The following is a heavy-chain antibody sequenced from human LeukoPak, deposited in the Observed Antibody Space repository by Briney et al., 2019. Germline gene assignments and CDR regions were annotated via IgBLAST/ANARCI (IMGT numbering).Heavy chain of an antibody. J-gene: IGHJ4*02. Sequence: ASVKVSCKASGYTFTSFGISWVRQAPGQGREWVGWISAYNGNSNYVQNLQGRVTMTTDTSTNTAYMELRSLRSDDTAVYYCARDLGEDTTMIFFDYWGQGTPVTVSS. CDR3: ARDLGEDTTMIFFDY. CDR2: ISAYNGNS. D-gene: IGHD5-18*01. V-gene: IGHV1-18*01. CDR1: GYTFTSFG.